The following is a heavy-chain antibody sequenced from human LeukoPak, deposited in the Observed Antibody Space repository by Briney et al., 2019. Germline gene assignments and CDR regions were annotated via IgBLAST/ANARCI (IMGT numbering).Heavy chain of an antibody. V-gene: IGHV1-2*02. CDR2: INPNSGGT. J-gene: IGHJ4*02. CDR3: ARTYYYGSGSPEKGFDY. CDR1: GYTFTGYY. D-gene: IGHD3-10*01. Sequence: ASVKVSCKASGYTFTGYYMHWVRQAPGQGLEWMGWINPNSGGTNYAQKFQGRVTMTRDTSISTAYMELSRLRSDDTAVYYCARTYYYGSGSPEKGFDYWGQGTLVTVPS.